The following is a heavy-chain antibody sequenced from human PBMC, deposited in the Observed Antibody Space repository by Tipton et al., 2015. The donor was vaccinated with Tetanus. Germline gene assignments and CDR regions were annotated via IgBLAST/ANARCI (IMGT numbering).Heavy chain of an antibody. V-gene: IGHV4-34*01. CDR2: INHSGSS. Sequence: TLSLTCAVYGGSLSGYYWSWIRQSPGKGLEWIGEINHSGSSNYNPSLKSRVTMSIDTSKNQFSLKLNSVTAADTAVYYCARAPHFVVVVDATPGDRTYWYSDLWGRGSLVTVSS. J-gene: IGHJ2*01. CDR1: GGSLSGYY. D-gene: IGHD2-15*01. CDR3: ARAPHFVVVVDATPGDRTYWYSDL.